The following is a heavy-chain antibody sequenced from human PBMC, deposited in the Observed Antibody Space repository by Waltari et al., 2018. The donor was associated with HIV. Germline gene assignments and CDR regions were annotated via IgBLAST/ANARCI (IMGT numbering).Heavy chain of an antibody. Sequence: QVHLVQSGAEVKKPGASVKVSCKTSGYFFSSYYIHWVRQAPGQGLDWRGVLNPGGGATNYAQKFQGRVTMTTDTSTSTVYMELTNLRSEDTAVYYCAKDRQQYSYFGMDVWGQGTTVTVSS. CDR2: LNPGGGAT. D-gene: IGHD1-1*01. V-gene: IGHV1-46*01. J-gene: IGHJ6*02. CDR1: GYFFSSYY. CDR3: AKDRQQYSYFGMDV.